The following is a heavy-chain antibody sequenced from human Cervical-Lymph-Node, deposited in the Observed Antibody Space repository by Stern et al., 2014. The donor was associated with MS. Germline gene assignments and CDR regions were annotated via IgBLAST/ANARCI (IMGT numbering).Heavy chain of an antibody. CDR3: ARDTSSPERSDW. J-gene: IGHJ4*02. D-gene: IGHD1-1*01. CDR1: GFTVSRAY. Sequence: ELQLVESGGGVIQPGGSLRLSCTASGFTVSRAYMTWVRQAPGKGLECVSLITNVGSTFYTDSVKGRFTISRDDSKNTVYLHMTSLRAEDTAMYYCARDTSSPERSDWWGQGTLVTVSS. CDR2: ITNVGST. V-gene: IGHV3-53*01.